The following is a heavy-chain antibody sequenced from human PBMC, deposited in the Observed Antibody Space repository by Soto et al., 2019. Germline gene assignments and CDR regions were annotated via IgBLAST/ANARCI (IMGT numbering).Heavy chain of an antibody. CDR2: ISSSSSYI. Sequence: GGSLRLSCAASGFTFSSYSMNWVRQAPGKGLEWVSSISSSSSYIYYADSVKGRFTISRDNAKNSLYLQMNSLRAEDTAVYYCARDREAVGRYYGIDVWGQGTTVTVSS. CDR3: ARDREAVGRYYGIDV. J-gene: IGHJ6*02. D-gene: IGHD6-19*01. V-gene: IGHV3-21*01. CDR1: GFTFSSYS.